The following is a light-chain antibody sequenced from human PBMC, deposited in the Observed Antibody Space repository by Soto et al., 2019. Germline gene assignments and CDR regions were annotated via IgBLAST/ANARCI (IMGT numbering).Light chain of an antibody. CDR2: GAS. CDR1: QSVSSK. J-gene: IGKJ1*01. CDR3: QTYNNWPGT. Sequence: EILLTQSPGTLSVSPGERATLSCRASQSVSSKLAWYQQKPGQAPRLLFYGASTGATGIPARFSGSGSETEFTLSISSLQSEDFAVYYCQTYNNWPGTFGQGTKVDIK. V-gene: IGKV3-15*01.